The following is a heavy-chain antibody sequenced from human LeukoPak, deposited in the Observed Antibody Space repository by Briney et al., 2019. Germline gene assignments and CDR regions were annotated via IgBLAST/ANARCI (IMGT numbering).Heavy chain of an antibody. D-gene: IGHD3-22*01. CDR1: GFTFSSYS. V-gene: IGHV3-21*01. Sequence: GGSLRLSCAASGFTFSSYSMNWVRQAPGKGLEWVSSISSSSSYIYYADSVKGRFTISRDNAKNSLYLQMNSLGTEDTAVYYCARVYYDSSGYYDYWGQGTLVTVSS. J-gene: IGHJ4*02. CDR3: ARVYYDSSGYYDY. CDR2: ISSSSSYI.